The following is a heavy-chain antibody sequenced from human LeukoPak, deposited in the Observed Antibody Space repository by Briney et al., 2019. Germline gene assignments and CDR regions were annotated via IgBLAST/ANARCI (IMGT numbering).Heavy chain of an antibody. CDR1: GYSISSGYY. Sequence: SETLSLTCAVSGYSISSGYYWGWIRQPPGKGLEWIGSIYHSGSTYYNPSLKSRVTISVDTSKNQFSLKLSSVTAADTAVYYCARLTVVAEYFQHWGQGTLDTVSS. V-gene: IGHV4-38-2*01. J-gene: IGHJ1*01. CDR3: ARLTVVAEYFQH. D-gene: IGHD4-23*01. CDR2: IYHSGST.